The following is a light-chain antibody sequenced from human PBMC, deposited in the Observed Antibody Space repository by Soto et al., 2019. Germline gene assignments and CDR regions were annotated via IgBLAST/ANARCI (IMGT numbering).Light chain of an antibody. J-gene: IGKJ1*01. CDR2: DAS. CDR1: QNINTD. V-gene: IGKV1-5*01. Sequence: DIQMTQSPSTLSASVGDRVTITCRASQNINTDLAWYQQKPGKAPKLLIYDASTLESGVPSRFSGSGSGTEFTLTITSLQPDDFATYYCQQFHSYSPTFGQGTKVDIK. CDR3: QQFHSYSPT.